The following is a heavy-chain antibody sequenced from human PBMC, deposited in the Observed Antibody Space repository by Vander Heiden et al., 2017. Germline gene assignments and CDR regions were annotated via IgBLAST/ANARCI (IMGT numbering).Heavy chain of an antibody. CDR2: IYYSGST. D-gene: IGHD3-22*01. CDR1: GGSISSSSYY. Sequence: QLQLQESGPGLVKPSETLSLTCTVSGGSISSSSYYWGWIRPPPGKGLEWIGSIYYSGSTYYNPSLKSRVTISVDTSKNQFSLKLSSVTAADTAVYYCASEVYYYDSSGWDYWGQGTLVTVSS. V-gene: IGHV4-39*01. J-gene: IGHJ4*02. CDR3: ASEVYYYDSSGWDY.